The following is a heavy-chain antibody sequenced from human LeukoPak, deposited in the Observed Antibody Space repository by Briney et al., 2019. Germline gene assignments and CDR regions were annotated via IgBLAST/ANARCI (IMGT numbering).Heavy chain of an antibody. J-gene: IGHJ3*02. CDR1: GFTFGSNG. CDR2: ISYDGSNK. Sequence: GRSLRLPCAASGFTFGSNGMHWVRQAPGKGLEWVAVISYDGSNKYYADSVKGRFTISRDNSKNTLYLQMNSLRAEDTAVYYCAKDQAYYESSGYYSWGDAFDMWGQGTMVTVSS. V-gene: IGHV3-30*18. CDR3: AKDQAYYESSGYYSWGDAFDM. D-gene: IGHD3-22*01.